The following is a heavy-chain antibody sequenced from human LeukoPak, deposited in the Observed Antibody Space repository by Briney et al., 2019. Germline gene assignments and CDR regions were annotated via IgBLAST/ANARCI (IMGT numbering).Heavy chain of an antibody. Sequence: PGGSLRLSCAASGFPFSSYSMNWVRQAPGKGLEWVAVISYDGSNKYYADSVKGRFTISRDNSKNTLYLQMNSLRAEDTAVYYCAKDDYYDSSGYYYDAFDIWGQGTMVTVSS. CDR1: GFPFSSYS. CDR2: ISYDGSNK. V-gene: IGHV3-30*18. CDR3: AKDDYYDSSGYYYDAFDI. D-gene: IGHD3-22*01. J-gene: IGHJ3*02.